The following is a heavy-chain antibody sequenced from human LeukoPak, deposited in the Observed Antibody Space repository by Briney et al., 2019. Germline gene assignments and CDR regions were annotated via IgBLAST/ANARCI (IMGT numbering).Heavy chain of an antibody. CDR1: EFSFSGYA. CDR3: AKSDDYSYYYMDV. V-gene: IGHV3-64*01. CDR2: ICSHGGCT. Sequence: GGSLRLSCTVSEFSFSGYAMHWVRQAPGKGLEYVSGICSHGGCTFYANSVKGRFTISRDNSKNTLYLQMGSLRAGDMAVYYCAKSDDYSYYYMDVWGKGTTVTVSS. D-gene: IGHD5-24*01. J-gene: IGHJ6*03.